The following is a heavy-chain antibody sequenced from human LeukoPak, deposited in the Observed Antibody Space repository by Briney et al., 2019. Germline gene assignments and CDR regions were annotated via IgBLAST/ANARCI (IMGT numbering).Heavy chain of an antibody. CDR1: GFTFSSHW. Sequence: GGSLRLSCAASGFTFSSHWKSWVRQAPGKGLEWVANIKQDGSEKYYVDSVKGRLTISRDNAKNSLYLQMNSLRAEDTAVYYCARGWRGSRQYCSSTSCHNPKNAFDIWGQGTMVTVSS. CDR2: IKQDGSEK. V-gene: IGHV3-7*03. J-gene: IGHJ3*02. D-gene: IGHD2-2*01. CDR3: ARGWRGSRQYCSSTSCHNPKNAFDI.